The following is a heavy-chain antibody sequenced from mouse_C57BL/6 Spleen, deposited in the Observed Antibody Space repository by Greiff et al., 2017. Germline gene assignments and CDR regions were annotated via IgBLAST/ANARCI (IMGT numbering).Heavy chain of an antibody. CDR2: IYPGGGYT. J-gene: IGHJ1*03. V-gene: IGHV1-63*01. CDR3: ARRHYGSVWYFDV. Sequence: QVQLQQSGAELVRPGTSVKMSCKASGYTFTNYWIGWAKQRPGHGLEWIGDIYPGGGYTNYNEKFKGKATLTADKSSSTAYMQFSNLTSEDSAIYYCARRHYGSVWYFDVWGTGTTATVSS. CDR1: GYTFTNYW. D-gene: IGHD1-1*01.